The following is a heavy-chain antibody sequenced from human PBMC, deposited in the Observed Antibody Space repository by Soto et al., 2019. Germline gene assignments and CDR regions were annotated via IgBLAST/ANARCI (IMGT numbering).Heavy chain of an antibody. CDR1: GGSISSYY. V-gene: IGHV4-59*01. D-gene: IGHD3-10*01. CDR2: IYYSGST. CDR3: ARARSGSYYKRENWFDP. Sequence: ASETLSLTYTVSGGSISSYYWSWIRQPPGKGLEWIGYIYYSGSTNYNPFLKSRVTISVDTSKNQFSLKLSSVTAADTAVYYCARARSGSYYKRENWFDPWGQGTLVTVSS. J-gene: IGHJ5*02.